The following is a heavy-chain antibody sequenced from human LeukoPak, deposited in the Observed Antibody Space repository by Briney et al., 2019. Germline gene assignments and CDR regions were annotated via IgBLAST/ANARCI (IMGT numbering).Heavy chain of an antibody. D-gene: IGHD3-10*01. CDR3: ARNFYYGHDY. CDR1: GFTFSGYS. J-gene: IGHJ4*02. CDR2: INTDGSTT. Sequence: GGSLRLSCAASGFTFSGYSMHWVRQAPGKGLVWVSRINTDGSTTTYADSVKGRFTISRDNAKNTLYLQMSSLRAEDTAVHFCARNFYYGHDYWGQGTLVTVSS. V-gene: IGHV3-74*01.